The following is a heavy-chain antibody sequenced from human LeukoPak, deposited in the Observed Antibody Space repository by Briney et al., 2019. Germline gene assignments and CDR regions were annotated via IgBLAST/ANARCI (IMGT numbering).Heavy chain of an antibody. D-gene: IGHD2-15*01. Sequence: GESLKISCKGSGYTFTTYWLAWVRQMPGKGLEWMGIIYPGDSDTRYSPSFQGQVTISADKSISTAYLQWSSLKASDTAMYYCARLAGYCSGGSCYSANWFDPWGQGTLVTVSS. CDR1: GYTFTTYW. CDR3: ARLAGYCSGGSCYSANWFDP. CDR2: IYPGDSDT. V-gene: IGHV5-51*01. J-gene: IGHJ5*02.